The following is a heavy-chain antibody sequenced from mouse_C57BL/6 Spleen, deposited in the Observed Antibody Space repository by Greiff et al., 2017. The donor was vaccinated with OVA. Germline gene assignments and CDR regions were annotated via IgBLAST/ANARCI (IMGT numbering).Heavy chain of an antibody. V-gene: IGHV2-9-1*01. CDR3: ARRGYYGNYEAY. D-gene: IGHD2-1*01. J-gene: IGHJ3*01. CDR2: IWTGGGT. CDR1: GFSFTSYA. Sequence: QVQLKESGPGLVAPSQSLSITCTVSGFSFTSYAISWVRQPPGKGLEWLGVIWTGGGTNYNSALKSSLSNSKNNSKSQVFLKMNSLQTADTASYYWARRGYYGNYEAYWGQGTLVTVSA.